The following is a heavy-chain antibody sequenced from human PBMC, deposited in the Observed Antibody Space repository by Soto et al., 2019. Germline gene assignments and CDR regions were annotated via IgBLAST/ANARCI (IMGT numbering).Heavy chain of an antibody. D-gene: IGHD2-2*01. CDR1: GGSISSYY. CDR2: FYYSGST. J-gene: IGHJ3*02. CDR3: ARVLGGRRELGYCSSTSCLYAFDI. Sequence: LPETLSLTCTVSGGSISSYYWSWIRQPPGKGLEWIGYFYYSGSTNYNPSLKSRVTISVDTSKNQFSLKLSSVTAADTAVYYCARVLGGRRELGYCSSTSCLYAFDIWGQGTMVTVSS. V-gene: IGHV4-59*01.